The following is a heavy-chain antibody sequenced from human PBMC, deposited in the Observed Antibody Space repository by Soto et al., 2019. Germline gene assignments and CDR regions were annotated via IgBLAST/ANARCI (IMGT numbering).Heavy chain of an antibody. CDR3: SKEFGISSSWTEGRFDI. CDR2: ISWNSGSI. J-gene: IGHJ3*02. CDR1: GFTFDDYA. V-gene: IGHV3-9*01. Sequence: EVQLVESGGGLVQPGRSLRLSCAASGFTFDDYAMHWVRQAPGKGLEWVSGISWNSGSIGYADSVKGRFTISRDNAKNSLYLQLNSRRAEGTALYYCSKEFGISSSWTEGRFDIWGQGTMVTVSS. D-gene: IGHD6-13*01.